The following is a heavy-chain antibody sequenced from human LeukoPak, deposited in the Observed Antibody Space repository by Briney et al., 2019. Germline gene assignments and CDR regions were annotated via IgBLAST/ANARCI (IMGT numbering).Heavy chain of an antibody. CDR3: ASFLSGWYSY. CDR1: GGSISSYY. D-gene: IGHD6-19*01. V-gene: IGHV4-59*08. J-gene: IGHJ4*02. Sequence: SETLSLTCIVSGGSISSYYWSWIRQPPGKGLEWIGYTYYSGSTNYNPSLKSRVTISVDTSKNQFSLKLSSVTAADTAVYYCASFLSGWYSYWGQGTLVTVSS. CDR2: TYYSGST.